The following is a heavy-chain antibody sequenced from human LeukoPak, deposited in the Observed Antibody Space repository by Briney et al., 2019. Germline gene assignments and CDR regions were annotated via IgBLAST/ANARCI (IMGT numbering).Heavy chain of an antibody. V-gene: IGHV4-4*07. CDR3: ARGRYGSGTYYNAYFDS. CDR1: GGSISDYY. J-gene: IGHJ4*02. D-gene: IGHD3-10*01. CDR2: IYTTGTT. Sequence: SETLSLTCSVSGGSISDYYWSWVRQPAGKGLEGIGRIYTTGTTNYNPSLKSRITISVDTSKNQFSLKLSSVTAADTAVYYCARGRYGSGTYYNAYFDSWGQGTLVTVSS.